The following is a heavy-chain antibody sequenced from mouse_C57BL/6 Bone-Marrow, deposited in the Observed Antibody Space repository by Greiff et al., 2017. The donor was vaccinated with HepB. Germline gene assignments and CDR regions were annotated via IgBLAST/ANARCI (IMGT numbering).Heavy chain of an antibody. CDR2: IDPETGGT. CDR1: CYTFTDYE. D-gene: IGHD1-1*01. Sequence: QVQLQQSGAELVRPGASVTLSCKASCYTFTDYEMNWVKQTPVHGLEWIGAIDPETGGTAYNQKFKGKAILTADKSSSTAYMELRRLTSADSAVYYCTRHYYGSGFYYFDYWGQGTTLTVSS. CDR3: TRHYYGSGFYYFDY. J-gene: IGHJ2*01. V-gene: IGHV1-15*01.